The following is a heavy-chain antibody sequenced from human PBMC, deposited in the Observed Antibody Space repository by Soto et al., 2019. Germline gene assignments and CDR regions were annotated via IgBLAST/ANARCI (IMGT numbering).Heavy chain of an antibody. CDR1: GFTFSSYS. CDR2: ISSSSSYI. J-gene: IGHJ4*02. CDR3: ARDSELGGPFDY. Sequence: PGGSLRLSCAASGFTFSSYSMNWVRQAPGEGLEWVSSISSSSSYIYYADSVKGRFTISRDNAKNSLYLQMNSLRAEDTAVYYCARDSELGGPFDYWGQGTLVTVSS. V-gene: IGHV3-21*01. D-gene: IGHD3-16*01.